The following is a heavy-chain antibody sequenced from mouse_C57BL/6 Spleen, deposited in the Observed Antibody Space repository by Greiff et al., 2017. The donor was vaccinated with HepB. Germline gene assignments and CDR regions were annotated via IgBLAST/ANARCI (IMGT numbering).Heavy chain of an antibody. V-gene: IGHV1-42*01. Sequence: EVQLQQSGPELVKPGASVKISCKASGYSFTGYYMNWVKQSPEKSLEWIGEINPSTGGTTYNQKFKAKATLTVDKSSSTAYMQLKSLTSEDSAVYYCARHYYPAWFAYWGQGTLVTVSA. CDR2: INPSTGGT. J-gene: IGHJ3*01. CDR1: GYSFTGYY. CDR3: ARHYYPAWFAY. D-gene: IGHD1-1*01.